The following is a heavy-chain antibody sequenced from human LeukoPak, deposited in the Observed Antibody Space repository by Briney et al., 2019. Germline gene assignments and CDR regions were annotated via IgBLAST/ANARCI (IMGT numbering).Heavy chain of an antibody. CDR1: GGTFSSYA. J-gene: IGHJ4*02. V-gene: IGHV1-69*05. CDR3: ATSSGYDFNFDY. Sequence: SVKDSCKASGGTFSSYAISWVRQAPGQGLEWMGRIIPIFGTANYAQKFQGRVTITTDESTSTAYMELSSLRSEDTAVYYCATSSGYDFNFDYWGQGTLVTVSS. D-gene: IGHD5-12*01. CDR2: IIPIFGTA.